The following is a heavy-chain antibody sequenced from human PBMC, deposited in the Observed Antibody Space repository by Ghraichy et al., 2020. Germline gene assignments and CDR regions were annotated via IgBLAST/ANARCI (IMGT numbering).Heavy chain of an antibody. CDR3: AREHQWVFDS. CDR1: GYIFTTHH. Sequence: ASVKVSCKASGYIFTTHHIHWVRQAPGQGPEWIAIIHPRDNDRNIAQKFHGRLTLTRDTFTSTVYMELTSLTSDDTAVYYCAREHQWVFDSWSQGTLVTVSS. J-gene: IGHJ4*02. D-gene: IGHD1-26*01. V-gene: IGHV1-46*01. CDR2: IHPRDNDR.